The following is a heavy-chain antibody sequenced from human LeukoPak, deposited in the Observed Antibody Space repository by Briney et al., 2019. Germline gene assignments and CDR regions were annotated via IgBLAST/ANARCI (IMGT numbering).Heavy chain of an antibody. Sequence: GGSLRLSCAVSGFTFSTYAMSWVRQAPGKGLEWVSAISPSGTDTYYADSVRGRFTISRDNSKNTVFLQMNSLRVEDTAVYYCYGANAEHWGQGTLVTVSS. CDR2: ISPSGTDT. CDR3: YGANAEH. J-gene: IGHJ1*01. CDR1: GFTFSTYA. V-gene: IGHV3-23*01. D-gene: IGHD4-23*01.